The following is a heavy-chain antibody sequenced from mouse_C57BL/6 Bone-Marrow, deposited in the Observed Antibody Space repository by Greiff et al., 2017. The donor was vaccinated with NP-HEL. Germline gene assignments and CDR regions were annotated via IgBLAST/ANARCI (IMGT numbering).Heavy chain of an antibody. CDR1: GFSFNTYA. Sequence: EVQLVESGGGLVQPKGSLKLSCAASGFSFNTYAMNWVRQAPGKGLEWVARIRSKSNNYATYYADSVKDRFTISRDDSESMLYLQMNNLKTEDTAMYYCVRQRPSNYYWYFDVWGTGTTVTVSS. J-gene: IGHJ1*03. CDR2: IRSKSNNYAT. CDR3: VRQRPSNYYWYFDV. V-gene: IGHV10-1*01. D-gene: IGHD2-5*01.